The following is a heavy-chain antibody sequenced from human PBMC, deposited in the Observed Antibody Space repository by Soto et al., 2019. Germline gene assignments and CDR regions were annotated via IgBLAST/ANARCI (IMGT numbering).Heavy chain of an antibody. CDR3: ARDTTVPAAMEESVYYYYYGMDV. CDR1: GGSISSYY. J-gene: IGHJ6*02. CDR2: IYTSGST. V-gene: IGHV4-4*07. D-gene: IGHD2-2*01. Sequence: SSPLSVTCTFSGGSISSYYWSWIRQPAGKGLEWIGRIYTSGSTNYNPSLKSRVTMSVDTSKNQFSLKLSSVTAADTAVYYCARDTTVPAAMEESVYYYYYGMDVWGQGTTVTVSS.